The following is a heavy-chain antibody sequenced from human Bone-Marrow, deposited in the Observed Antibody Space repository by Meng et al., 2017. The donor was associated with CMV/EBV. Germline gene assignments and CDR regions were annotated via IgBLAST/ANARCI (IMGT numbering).Heavy chain of an antibody. J-gene: IGHJ4*02. V-gene: IGHV1-46*01. CDR1: GYTFTSYY. CDR3: ARGGLRGPFDY. D-gene: IGHD4-17*01. Sequence: QGQLVESGDEVKKPGASVQVSCTASGYTFTSYYMHWVRQAPGQGLEWMGIINPSGGSTSYAQKFQGIVTMTRDTSTSTVYMELSSLRSEDTAVYYCARGGLRGPFDYWGQGTLVTVSS. CDR2: INPSGGST.